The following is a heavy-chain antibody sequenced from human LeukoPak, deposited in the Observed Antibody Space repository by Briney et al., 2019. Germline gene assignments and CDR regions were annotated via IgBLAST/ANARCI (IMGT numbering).Heavy chain of an antibody. CDR1: GITFSRSA. CDR3: TRGTVPGLATTYGTYFDA. D-gene: IGHD5-12*01. Sequence: GGFLRLSCAASGITFSRSAMHWARQAPGKGLEWVAIISYDGTNKYYLDSVKGRFTISRDNSKNTLYLQMDSLRAEDTAVYYCTRGTVPGLATTYGTYFDASGQGTLVTVSS. V-gene: IGHV3-30*04. CDR2: ISYDGTNK. J-gene: IGHJ4*02.